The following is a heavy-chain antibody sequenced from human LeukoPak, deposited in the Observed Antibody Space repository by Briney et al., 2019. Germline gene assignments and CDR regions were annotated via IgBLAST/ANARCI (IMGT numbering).Heavy chain of an antibody. J-gene: IGHJ3*02. CDR3: ARHVGYCSGRSCYGVAFDI. D-gene: IGHD2-15*01. CDR2: IYYSGST. Sequence: PSETLSLTCTVSGGSISSYYWSWIRQPPGKGLEWIEYIYYSGSTKYNPSLKSRVTISVDTSKNQFSLKLSSVTVADTAVYYCARHVGYCSGRSCYGVAFDIWGQGTMVTVSS. V-gene: IGHV4-59*08. CDR1: GGSISSYY.